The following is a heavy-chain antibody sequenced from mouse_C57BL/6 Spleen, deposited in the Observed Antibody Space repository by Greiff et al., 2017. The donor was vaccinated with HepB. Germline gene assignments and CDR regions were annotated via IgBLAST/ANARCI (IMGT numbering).Heavy chain of an antibody. V-gene: IGHV1-15*01. D-gene: IGHD2-4*01. Sequence: QVQLQQSGAELVRPGASVTLSCKASGYTFTDYEMHWVKQTPVHGLEWIGAIDPETGGTAYNQKFKGKAILTADKSSSTAYMELRSLTSEDSAVYYCTRSGYYDYDVSFAYWGQGTLVTVSA. CDR2: IDPETGGT. CDR1: GYTFTDYE. J-gene: IGHJ3*01. CDR3: TRSGYYDYDVSFAY.